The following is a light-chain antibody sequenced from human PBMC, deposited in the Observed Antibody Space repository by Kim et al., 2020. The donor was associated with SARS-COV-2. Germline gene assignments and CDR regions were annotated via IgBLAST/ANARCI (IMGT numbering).Light chain of an antibody. CDR1: QGINTY. V-gene: IGKV1-9*01. CDR2: AAS. Sequence: DIQLTQSPSFLSASVGDRVTITCPASQGINTYLAWYQEKPGKAPKLLIYAASTLQSGVPSRFSGSGSGTEFTLTISSLQAEDFASYYCQQLKSYPITFGQGTRLEIK. CDR3: QQLKSYPIT. J-gene: IGKJ5*01.